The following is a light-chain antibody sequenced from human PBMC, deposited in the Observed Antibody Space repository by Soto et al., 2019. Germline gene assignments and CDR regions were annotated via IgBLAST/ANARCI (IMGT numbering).Light chain of an antibody. Sequence: QSALTQPASVSGSPGQSITISCTGTSSDVGGYNYVSWCQHHPGKAPKLMIYDVSTRPSGVSNRFSGSKSGNTASLTISGLQAEDEADYYCISYRGGSTLDFVFGTGTKLTVL. CDR3: ISYRGGSTLDFV. V-gene: IGLV2-14*03. CDR2: DVS. CDR1: SSDVGGYNY. J-gene: IGLJ1*01.